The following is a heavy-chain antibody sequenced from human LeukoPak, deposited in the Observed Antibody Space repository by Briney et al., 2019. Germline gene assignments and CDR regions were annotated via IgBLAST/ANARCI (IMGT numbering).Heavy chain of an antibody. J-gene: IGHJ5*02. D-gene: IGHD3-16*01. V-gene: IGHV4-34*01. Sequence: SETLSLTCAVYGGSFSGYYWTWIRQPPGKGLEWIGEINHSGSTNYNPSLKSRVTISVDTSKNQFSLKLSSVTAADTAVYYCARPRGDTWGQGTLVTVSS. CDR2: INHSGST. CDR1: GGSFSGYY. CDR3: ARPRGDT.